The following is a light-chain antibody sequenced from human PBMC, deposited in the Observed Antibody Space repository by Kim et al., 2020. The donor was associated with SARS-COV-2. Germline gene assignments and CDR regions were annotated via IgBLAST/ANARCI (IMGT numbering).Light chain of an antibody. CDR1: QSISSF. CDR2: ASS. Sequence: ASVGDRVNVTCRASQSISSFLNWYQQKPGKAPKLLIDASSNVQSGVPSRFSGRGSGTDFTLTISRLQPEDFATYFCQQSYIMPHTFGPGTKVDIK. V-gene: IGKV1-39*01. J-gene: IGKJ3*01. CDR3: QQSYIMPHT.